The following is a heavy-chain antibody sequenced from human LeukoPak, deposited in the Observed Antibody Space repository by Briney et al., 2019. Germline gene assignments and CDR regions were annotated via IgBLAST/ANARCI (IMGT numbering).Heavy chain of an antibody. CDR2: IKSKTDGGTT. D-gene: IGHD5-18*01. J-gene: IGHJ4*02. CDR3: TTGHLGGYSYGYYFDY. V-gene: IGHV3-15*01. CDR1: GFTFSNAW. Sequence: GGSLRLSCAASGFTFSNAWMSWVRQAPGKGLEWVGRIKSKTDGGTTDYAAPVKGRFAISRDDSKNTLYLQMNSLKTEDTAVYYCTTGHLGGYSYGYYFDYWGQGTLVTVSS.